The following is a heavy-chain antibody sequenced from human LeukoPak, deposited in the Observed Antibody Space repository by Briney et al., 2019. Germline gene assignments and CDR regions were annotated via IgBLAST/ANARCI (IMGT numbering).Heavy chain of an antibody. CDR2: TYYRSKWYN. D-gene: IGHD3-10*01. V-gene: IGHV6-1*01. J-gene: IGHJ4*02. Sequence: SQTLSFTCAISGDSVSSNSAAWNWIRQSPSRGLEWLGRTYYRSKWYNDYAVSVKSRITINPDTSKNQFSLQLNSVTPEDTAVYYCARDLSSPNLWFGEATFDYWGQGTLVTVSS. CDR3: ARDLSSPNLWFGEATFDY. CDR1: GDSVSSNSAA.